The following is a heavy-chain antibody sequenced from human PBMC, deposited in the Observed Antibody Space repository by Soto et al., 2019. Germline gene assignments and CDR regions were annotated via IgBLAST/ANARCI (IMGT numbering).Heavy chain of an antibody. V-gene: IGHV3-15*01. J-gene: IGHJ3*02. CDR2: IKSKTDGGTT. CDR1: GFTFSNAW. D-gene: IGHD2-2*01. CDR3: TFLLPAASTDDAFDI. Sequence: GGSLRLACAASGFTFSNAWMSWVRQAPGKGLEWVGRIKSKTDGGTTDYAAPVKGRFTISRDDSKNTLYLQMNSLKTEDTAVYYCTFLLPAASTDDAFDIWAQRTMVTGSS.